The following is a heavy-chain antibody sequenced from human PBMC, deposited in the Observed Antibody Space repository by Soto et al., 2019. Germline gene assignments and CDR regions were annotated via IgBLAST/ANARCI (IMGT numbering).Heavy chain of an antibody. Sequence: SETLSLTCTVSGGSISSGGYYWSWIRQHPGKGLEWTGYIYYSGSTYYNPSLKSRVTISVDTSKKQFTLKLSSVTAADTAVYYCARAYDFWSGYSAYDYYYYMDVWGKGTTVTVSS. CDR2: IYYSGST. J-gene: IGHJ6*03. D-gene: IGHD3-3*01. CDR1: GGSISSGGYY. V-gene: IGHV4-31*03. CDR3: ARAYDFWSGYSAYDYYYYMDV.